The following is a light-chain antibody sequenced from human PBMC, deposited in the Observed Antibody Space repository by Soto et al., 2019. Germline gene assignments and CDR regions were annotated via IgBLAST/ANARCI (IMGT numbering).Light chain of an antibody. CDR1: QNIDTW. J-gene: IGKJ1*01. Sequence: DIQVTQSPSTLSASVGDRVSITCRASQNIDTWLAWYQQKPGKAPKLLIYKTSSLESGVPSRFSGSGSGTEFTLTISSLQPDDSATYYCQQYNSYWTFGQGTKVDIK. CDR2: KTS. CDR3: QQYNSYWT. V-gene: IGKV1-5*03.